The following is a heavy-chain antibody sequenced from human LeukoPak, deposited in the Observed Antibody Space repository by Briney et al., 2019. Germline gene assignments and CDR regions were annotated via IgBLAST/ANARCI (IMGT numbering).Heavy chain of an antibody. J-gene: IGHJ6*02. CDR2: IYSGGST. D-gene: IGHD1-26*01. CDR1: GFTFSSYA. CDR3: ARLGRDGATISYYYYGMDV. Sequence: GGSLRLSCAASGFTFSSYAMSWVRQAPGKGLEWVSVIYSGGSTYYADSVKGGFTISRDNSKNTLYLQMNSLRAEDTAVYYCARLGRDGATISYYYYGMDVWGQGTTVTVSS. V-gene: IGHV3-66*01.